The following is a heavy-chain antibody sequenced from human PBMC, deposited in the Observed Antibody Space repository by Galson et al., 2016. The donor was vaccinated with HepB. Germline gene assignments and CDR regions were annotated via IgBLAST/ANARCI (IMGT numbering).Heavy chain of an antibody. CDR2: ISGSADYR. CDR3: ARMVPLYSGGLYIRGDGWFDP. CDR1: GFTFSHYF. J-gene: IGHJ5*02. V-gene: IGHV3-11*01. Sequence: SLRLSCAASGFTFSHYFVSWIRQAPGKGLEWVSYISGSADYRRYADSVKGRFAISRNNSKNSLYLQMNNLRAEDTAVYYCARMVPLYSGGLYIRGDGWFDPWGQGTLVTVSS. D-gene: IGHD6-19*01.